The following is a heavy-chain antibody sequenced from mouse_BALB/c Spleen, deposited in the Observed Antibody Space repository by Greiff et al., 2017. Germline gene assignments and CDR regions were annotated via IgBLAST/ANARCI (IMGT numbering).Heavy chain of an antibody. J-gene: IGHJ1*01. CDR1: GYTFTDYY. Sequence: LMESGPELVKPGASVKISCKASGYTFTDYYINWVKQKPGQGLEWIGWIYPGSGNTKYNEKFKGKATLTVDTSSSTAYMQLSSLTSEDTAVYFCARRDILYAGYFDVWGAGTTVTVAS. V-gene: IGHV1-84*02. CDR3: ARRDILYAGYFDV. CDR2: IYPGSGNT. D-gene: IGHD2-3*01.